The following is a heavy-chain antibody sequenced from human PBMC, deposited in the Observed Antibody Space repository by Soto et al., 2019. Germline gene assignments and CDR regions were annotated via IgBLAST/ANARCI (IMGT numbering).Heavy chain of an antibody. V-gene: IGHV1-18*01. CDR2: ISAYNGNT. J-gene: IGHJ4*02. Sequence: QVQLVQSGAELKKPGASVKVSCKASGYTFTSYGISWVRQAPGQGLEWMGWISAYNGNTNYEQKLQGRVTMTTDTSTSTAYMELRSLRSDDTAVYYCERDKGIAVDGTIDYWGQGTLVNVSS. CDR3: ERDKGIAVDGTIDY. CDR1: GYTFTSYG. D-gene: IGHD6-19*01.